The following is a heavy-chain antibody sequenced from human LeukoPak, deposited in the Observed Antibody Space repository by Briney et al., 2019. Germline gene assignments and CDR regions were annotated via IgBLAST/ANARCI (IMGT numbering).Heavy chain of an antibody. V-gene: IGHV5-51*01. Sequence: GESLKISCKGSGYSFTSYWIGWVRHMPGKGLGGMGIIYPGDSDTRYSPSFQGQVTISADKSISTAYLQWSSLKASDTAMYYCARNGYCSGGSCFSGYYYGMDVWGQGTTVTVSS. D-gene: IGHD2-15*01. CDR2: IYPGDSDT. CDR3: ARNGYCSGGSCFSGYYYGMDV. CDR1: GYSFTSYW. J-gene: IGHJ6*02.